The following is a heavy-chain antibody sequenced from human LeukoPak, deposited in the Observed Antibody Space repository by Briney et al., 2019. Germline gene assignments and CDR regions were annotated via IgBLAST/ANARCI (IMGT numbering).Heavy chain of an antibody. V-gene: IGHV4-39*01. CDR2: IYYSGST. Sequence: SETLSLTCTVSGGSISSSSYYWGWIRQPPGKGLEWIGSIYYSGSTYYNPSLKSRVTISVDTSKNQFSLKLSSVTAADTAVYYCARPTVTRGDAFDIWGQGTMVTVSS. J-gene: IGHJ3*02. D-gene: IGHD4-17*01. CDR3: ARPTVTRGDAFDI. CDR1: GGSISSSSYY.